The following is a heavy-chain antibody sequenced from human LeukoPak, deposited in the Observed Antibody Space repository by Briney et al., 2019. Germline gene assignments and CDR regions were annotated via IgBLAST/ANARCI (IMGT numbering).Heavy chain of an antibody. Sequence: SETLSLTCTVSGGSISSYYWSWIRQPPGKGLEWIGYIYTSGSTNYNPSLKSRVTMSVDTSKNQFSLKLSSVTAADTAVYYCARTSGSYYDYWGQGTLVTVSS. J-gene: IGHJ4*02. CDR1: GGSISSYY. D-gene: IGHD1-26*01. CDR3: ARTSGSYYDY. V-gene: IGHV4-4*08. CDR2: IYTSGST.